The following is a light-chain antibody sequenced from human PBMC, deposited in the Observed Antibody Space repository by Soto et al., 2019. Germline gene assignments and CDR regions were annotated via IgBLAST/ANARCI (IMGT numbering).Light chain of an antibody. CDR1: QGISNY. J-gene: IGKJ1*01. CDR3: PKYNRAPQT. Sequence: DIQMTQSPSSLSASVGDRVTITCRASQGISNYLAWYQQKPGKVPKLLIYAASTLQSGVPSRFSGSGSGTDFNLNNSRPQAEDVGNYYRPKYNRAPQTFGQGTKVEIK. V-gene: IGKV1-27*01. CDR2: AAS.